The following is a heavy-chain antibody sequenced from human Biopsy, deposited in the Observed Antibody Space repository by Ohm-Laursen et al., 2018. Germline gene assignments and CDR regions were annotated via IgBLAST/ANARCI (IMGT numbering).Heavy chain of an antibody. D-gene: IGHD3-10*01. CDR1: GGSISSDY. V-gene: IGHV4-59*07. Sequence: SDTLSLTCPVSGGSISSDYWSWIWQTPGKGLEWIGYIYNSGSTNYNPSLKSRVTISVAVDTSKSQFSLRLSSVTAADTAMYYCARGEAGVYDALDIWGQGTMVIVSS. J-gene: IGHJ3*02. CDR3: ARGEAGVYDALDI. CDR2: IYNSGST.